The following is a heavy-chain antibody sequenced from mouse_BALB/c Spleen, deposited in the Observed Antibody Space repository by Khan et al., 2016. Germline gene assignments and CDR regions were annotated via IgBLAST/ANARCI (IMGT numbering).Heavy chain of an antibody. CDR2: IRSKSNNYAT. J-gene: IGHJ2*01. Sequence: EVQLLETGGGLVQPRGSLKLSCAASGFTFNTYAMNWVRQAPGKGLEWVARIRSKSNNYATYYADSVKDRFTISRDDSQSMLYLQLNNLKTEDAAMYYCVRPYSHGGFDYWGQGTTLTGSS. CDR1: GFTFNTYA. CDR3: VRPYSHGGFDY. V-gene: IGHV10-1*02. D-gene: IGHD2-10*01.